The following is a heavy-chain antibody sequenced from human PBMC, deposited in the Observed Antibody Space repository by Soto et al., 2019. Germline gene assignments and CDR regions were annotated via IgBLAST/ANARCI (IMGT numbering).Heavy chain of an antibody. CDR3: ATMGGTRNFDF. D-gene: IGHD1-26*01. CDR2: ISGNGDAT. V-gene: IGHV3-23*01. J-gene: IGHJ4*02. CDR1: GFTFRNSD. Sequence: PGGSLRLSCAASGFTFRNSDLSWVRQSPGKGLEWVSVISGNGDATYYADSVKGRFTISRDNSKNTLYLQMNILRAEDTAVYYCATMGGTRNFDFWGQGNLVTVSS.